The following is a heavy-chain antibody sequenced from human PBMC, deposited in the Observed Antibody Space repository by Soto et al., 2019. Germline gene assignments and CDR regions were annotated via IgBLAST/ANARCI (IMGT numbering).Heavy chain of an antibody. Sequence: QEQLVQSGAEVKQSGSAVKVSCKDTGGLFSSYAVSWVRQATGQGLEWMGGIIPVFDTVYYAQKFQGRVTITADESTHTAYMALSSLRSVDTAMYYCARGGSGYVWFNEFWGQGTLVTVSS. CDR2: IIPVFDTV. CDR3: ARGGSGYVWFNEF. CDR1: GGLFSSYA. D-gene: IGHD3-22*01. V-gene: IGHV1-69*01. J-gene: IGHJ4*02.